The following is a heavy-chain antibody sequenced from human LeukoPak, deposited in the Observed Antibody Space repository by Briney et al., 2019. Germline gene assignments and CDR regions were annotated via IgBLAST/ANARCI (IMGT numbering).Heavy chain of an antibody. CDR1: GYTFTSYG. Sequence: SVKVSCKASGYTFTSYGISWVRQAPGQGLEWMGGIIPIFGTANYAQKFQGRVTITADKSTSTAYMELSSLRSEDTAVYYCASQMPTSGSYQTGGFDYWGQGTLVTVSS. J-gene: IGHJ4*02. CDR3: ASQMPTSGSYQTGGFDY. D-gene: IGHD1-26*01. CDR2: IIPIFGTA. V-gene: IGHV1-69*06.